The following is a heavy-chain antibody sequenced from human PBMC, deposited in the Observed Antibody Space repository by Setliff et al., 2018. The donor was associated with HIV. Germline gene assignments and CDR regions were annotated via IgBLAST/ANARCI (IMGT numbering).Heavy chain of an antibody. J-gene: IGHJ4*02. D-gene: IGHD3-22*01. CDR2: IYPGDSDT. CDR3: ARLSGLYYYDSSGYYYGHYFDY. V-gene: IGHV5-51*01. CDR1: GYSFTNYW. Sequence: PGESLKISCKGSGYSFTNYWIGWVRQMPGKGLEWMGIIYPGDSDTRYSPSFQGQVTISADKSISTAYLQWSSLKASDTATYYCARLSGLYYYDSSGYYYGHYFDYWGQGTLVTVSS.